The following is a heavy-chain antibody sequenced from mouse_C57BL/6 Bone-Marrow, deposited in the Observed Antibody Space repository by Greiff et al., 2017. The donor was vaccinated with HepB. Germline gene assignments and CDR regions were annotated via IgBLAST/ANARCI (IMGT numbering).Heavy chain of an antibody. V-gene: IGHV1-4*01. CDR2: INPSSGYT. CDR3: ARFLLRAMDY. J-gene: IGHJ4*01. Sequence: VKLMESGAELARPGASVKMSCKASGYTFTSYTMHWVKQRPGQGLEWIGYINPSSGYTKYNQKFKDKATLTADKSSSTAYMQLSSLTSEDSAVYYCARFLLRAMDYWGQGTSVTVSS. CDR1: GYTFTSYT.